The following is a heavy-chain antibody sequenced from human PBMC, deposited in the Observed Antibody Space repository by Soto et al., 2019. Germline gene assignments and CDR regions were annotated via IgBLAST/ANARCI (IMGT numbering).Heavy chain of an antibody. V-gene: IGHV1-69*06. J-gene: IGHJ4*02. Sequence: QVQLVQSGAEVKKPGSSVKVSCKASGGTFSNYVVNWVRQAPGQGLEWMGRIIPISGAANYAQKFQGRVTITADKPTSTSSMELSSLRSEDTAVYDCARDMTRTVVPYFDFWGQGALVTVSS. CDR2: IIPISGAA. D-gene: IGHD1-7*01. CDR1: GGTFSNYV. CDR3: ARDMTRTVVPYFDF.